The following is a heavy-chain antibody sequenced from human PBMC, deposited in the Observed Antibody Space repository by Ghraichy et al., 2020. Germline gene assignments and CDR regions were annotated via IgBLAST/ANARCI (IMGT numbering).Heavy chain of an antibody. V-gene: IGHV3-74*01. Sequence: GGSLRLSCAASGFTFSNYWMYWVRQAPGKGLVWVSLINTDGSATSYADFVKGRFTISRDNAKKMLYLQMNSLRPEDTAVYHCARGHYDSDGPAPASWGQGTLVAVSS. CDR1: GFTFSNYW. CDR3: ARGHYDSDGPAPAS. CDR2: INTDGSAT. D-gene: IGHD3-22*01. J-gene: IGHJ4*02.